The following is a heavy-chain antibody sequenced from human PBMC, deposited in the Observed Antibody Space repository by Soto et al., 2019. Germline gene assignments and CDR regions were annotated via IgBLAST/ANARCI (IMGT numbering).Heavy chain of an antibody. D-gene: IGHD6-13*01. V-gene: IGHV1-2*04. Sequence: GASVKVSCKASGYTFTGYYMHWVRQAPGQGLEWMGWINPNSGGTNYAQKVQGWVTMTRDTSISSAYMELSRLRSDDTAVYYCSRMYSSSWYYFDHWGQGALVPVSS. CDR1: GYTFTGYY. CDR2: INPNSGGT. J-gene: IGHJ4*02. CDR3: SRMYSSSWYYFDH.